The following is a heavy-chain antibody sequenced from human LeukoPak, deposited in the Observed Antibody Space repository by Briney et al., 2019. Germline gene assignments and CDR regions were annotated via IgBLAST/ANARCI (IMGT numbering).Heavy chain of an antibody. CDR2: IYYSGST. V-gene: IGHV4-30-4*01. Sequence: PSQTLSLTCTVSGGSISSGDYHWSWIRQPPGKGLEWIGYIYYSGSTYYNPSLKSRVTISVDTSKNQFSLKLSSVTAADTAVYYCATSGGGVSPLFDYWGQGTLVTVSS. CDR1: GGSISSGDYH. CDR3: ATSGGGVSPLFDY. D-gene: IGHD1-26*01. J-gene: IGHJ4*02.